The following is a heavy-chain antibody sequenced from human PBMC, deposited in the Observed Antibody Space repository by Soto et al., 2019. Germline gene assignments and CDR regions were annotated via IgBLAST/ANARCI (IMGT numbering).Heavy chain of an antibody. CDR2: IFPFIDTS. CDR3: VRGGYSSSFRFDY. V-gene: IGHV1-69*06. D-gene: IGHD6-6*01. CDR1: GDTFNTYE. J-gene: IGHJ4*02. Sequence: QVQLVQSGAEVKKPGSSVKVSCKASGDTFNTYEINWVRQAPGQGPEWMGGIFPFIDTSTYAQKFQGRVTITADKSTNTVYMELSGLRSGDTAVYFCVRGGYSSSFRFDYWGQGTRVTVS.